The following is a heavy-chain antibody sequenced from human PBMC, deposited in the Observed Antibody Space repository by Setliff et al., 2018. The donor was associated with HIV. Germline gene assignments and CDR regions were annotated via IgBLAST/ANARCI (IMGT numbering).Heavy chain of an antibody. CDR1: GGSFSGYY. Sequence: SETLSLTCAVYGGSFSGYYWSWIHQPPGKGLEWIGEINHSGSTNYNPSLKSRVTISVDTSKNQFSLKLSSVTAADTAVYYCNIYYYYYMDVWGKGTTVTV. CDR2: INHSGST. J-gene: IGHJ6*03. V-gene: IGHV4-34*01. CDR3: NIYYYYYMDV.